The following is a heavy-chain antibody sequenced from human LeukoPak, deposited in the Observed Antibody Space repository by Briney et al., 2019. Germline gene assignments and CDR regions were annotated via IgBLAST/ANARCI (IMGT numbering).Heavy chain of an antibody. J-gene: IGHJ6*03. CDR1: GGSISSYY. V-gene: IGHV4-59*01. D-gene: IGHD3-16*01. CDR2: IYYSGST. CDR3: ARDLEGVGGTNYYYYYYMDV. Sequence: KTSETLSLTCTVSGGSISSYYWSWIRQPPGKGLEWIGYIYYSGSTNYNPSLKSRVTISVDTSKNQFSLKLSSVTAADTAVYYCARDLEGVGGTNYYYYYYMDVWGKGTTVTISS.